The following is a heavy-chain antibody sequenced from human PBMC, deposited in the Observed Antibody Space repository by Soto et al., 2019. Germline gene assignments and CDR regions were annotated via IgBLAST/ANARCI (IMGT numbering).Heavy chain of an antibody. CDR2: IYYSGST. V-gene: IGHV4-31*03. CDR1: GGSISSGGYY. J-gene: IGHJ6*02. D-gene: IGHD3-10*01. Sequence: SETLSLTCTVSGGSISSGGYYWSWIRQHPGKGLEWIGYIYYSGSTYYNPSLKSRVTISVDTSKNQFSLKLSSVTAADTAVYYCARVSYFGDGRDVWGQGTTVTVSS. CDR3: ARVSYFGDGRDV.